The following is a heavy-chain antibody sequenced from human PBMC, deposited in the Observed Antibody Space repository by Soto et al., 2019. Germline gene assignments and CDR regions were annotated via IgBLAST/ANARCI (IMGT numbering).Heavy chain of an antibody. D-gene: IGHD3-16*01. CDR3: AGHLGYCDTNTCSTYKWFDP. CDR2: IYYSGST. CDR1: GGSISSSSYY. Sequence: SETLSLTCTVSGGSISSSSYYWGWIRQPPGKGLEWIGSIYYSGSTYYNPSLKSRVTISVDTSKNQFSLKLSSVTAADTAVYYCAGHLGYCDTNTCSTYKWFDPWGQGTLVTVSS. J-gene: IGHJ5*02. V-gene: IGHV4-39*01.